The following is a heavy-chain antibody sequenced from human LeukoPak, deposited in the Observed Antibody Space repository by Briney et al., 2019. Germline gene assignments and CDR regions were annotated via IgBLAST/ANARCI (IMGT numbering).Heavy chain of an antibody. CDR3: ARDHDDAFDI. V-gene: IGHV4-59*01. CDR2: IYYSGST. Sequence: PETLSLTCTVSGGSISSYYWSWIRQPPGKGLEWIGYIYYSGSTNYNPSLKSRVTISVDTSKNQFSLKLSSVTAADTAVYYCARDHDDAFDIWGQGTMVTVSS. J-gene: IGHJ3*02. CDR1: GGSISSYY.